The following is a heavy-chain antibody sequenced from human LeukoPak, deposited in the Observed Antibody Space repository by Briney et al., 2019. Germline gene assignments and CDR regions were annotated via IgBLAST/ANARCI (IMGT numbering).Heavy chain of an antibody. CDR2: INPNSGGT. CDR3: ARDMSGWFDP. CDR1: GYTFTGYY. D-gene: IGHD3-10*01. J-gene: IGHJ5*02. V-gene: IGHV1-2*02. Sequence: GASVKVSCKASGYTFTGYYMHWVRQAPGQGLEWMGWINPNSGGTNYAQKFQGRVTMTTDTSTSTAYMELRSLRSDDTAVYYCARDMSGWFDPWGQGTLVTVSS.